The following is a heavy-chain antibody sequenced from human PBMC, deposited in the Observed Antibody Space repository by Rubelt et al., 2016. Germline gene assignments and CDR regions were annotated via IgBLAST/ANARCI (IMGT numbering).Heavy chain of an antibody. V-gene: IGHV4-59*08. J-gene: IGHJ6*02. Sequence: QVQLQESGPGLVKPSETLSLTCSVSRGSISGYYWSWIRQPPGKGLEWIGQIYYSGGTSYNPSLKSRVSLSVDTAKNQVSLKLNSVTAADTAVYYCARHRNEYRFGKDVWGQGTTVTVSS. CDR2: IYYSGGT. CDR3: ARHRNEYRFGKDV. CDR1: RGSISGYY. D-gene: IGHD2-2*02.